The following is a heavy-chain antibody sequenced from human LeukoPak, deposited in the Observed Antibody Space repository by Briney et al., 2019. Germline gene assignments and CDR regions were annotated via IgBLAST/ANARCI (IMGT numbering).Heavy chain of an antibody. CDR3: AKDRQWLVDY. Sequence: GGSLRLSCAASGFSFSSYGMHWVRRAPGKGLEWVAVISYNGGNEYYADSVKGRFTISRDNSKNTLYLQMNSLRAEDTAVYYCAKDRQWLVDYWGQGTLVTVSS. D-gene: IGHD6-19*01. J-gene: IGHJ4*02. CDR2: ISYNGGNE. CDR1: GFSFSSYG. V-gene: IGHV3-30*18.